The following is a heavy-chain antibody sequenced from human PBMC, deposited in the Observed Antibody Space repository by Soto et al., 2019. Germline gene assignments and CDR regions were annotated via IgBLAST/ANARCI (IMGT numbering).Heavy chain of an antibody. CDR1: GGSISSYY. D-gene: IGHD5-18*01. CDR2: IYYSGST. CDR3: ARHRGYSYGSATDFDY. J-gene: IGHJ4*02. Sequence: PSETLSLTCTVSGGSISSYYWSWIRQPPGKGLEWIGYIYYSGSTNYNPSLKSRVTISVDTSKNQFSLKLSSVTAADTAVYYCARHRGYSYGSATDFDYWGQGTLVTVSS. V-gene: IGHV4-59*08.